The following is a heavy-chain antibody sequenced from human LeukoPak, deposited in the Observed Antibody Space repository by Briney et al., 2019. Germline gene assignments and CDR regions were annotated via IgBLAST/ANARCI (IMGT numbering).Heavy chain of an antibody. V-gene: IGHV3-48*01. D-gene: IGHD4-11*01. J-gene: IGHJ4*02. CDR2: ISSSSSTI. CDR1: GFTFSSYS. CDR3: ARYSNGGY. Sequence: HAGGSLRLSCAASGFTFSSYSMNWVRQAPGKGLEWVSYISSSSSTIYYADPVKGRFTISRDNAKNSLYLQMNSLRAEDTAVYYCARYSNGGYWGQGTLVTVSS.